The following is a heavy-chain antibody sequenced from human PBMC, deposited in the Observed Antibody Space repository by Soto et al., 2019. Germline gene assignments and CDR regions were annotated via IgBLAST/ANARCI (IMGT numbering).Heavy chain of an antibody. CDR1: GGSISSYY. CDR3: ARERRTRPYYFDY. D-gene: IGHD1-1*01. V-gene: IGHV4-59*01. Sequence: SETLSLTCTVSGGSISSYYWSWIRQPPGKGLEWIGYIYYSGSTNYNPSLKSRVTISVDTSKNQFSLKLSSVTAADTAVYYCARERRTRPYYFDYWGQGTLVTVSS. J-gene: IGHJ4*02. CDR2: IYYSGST.